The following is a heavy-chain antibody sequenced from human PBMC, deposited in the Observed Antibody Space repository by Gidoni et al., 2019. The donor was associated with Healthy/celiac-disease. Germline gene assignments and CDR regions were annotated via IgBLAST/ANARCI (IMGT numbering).Heavy chain of an antibody. CDR3: ARGADWFDP. J-gene: IGHJ5*02. Sequence: EVQLVEPGGGLIQPGGSLRLCCAASGFTVSSTYMSWVRPAPGKGMEWVSVIYSGGSTYYADSVKCRFTISRDNSKNTLYLQMNSLRAEDTAVYYCARGADWFDPWGQGTLVTVSS. CDR2: IYSGGST. CDR1: GFTVSSTY. V-gene: IGHV3-53*01.